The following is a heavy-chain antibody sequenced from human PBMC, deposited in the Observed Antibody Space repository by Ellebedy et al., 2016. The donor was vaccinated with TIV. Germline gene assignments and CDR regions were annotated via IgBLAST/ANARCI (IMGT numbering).Heavy chain of an antibody. Sequence: SETLSLXXTVSGVSINSHYWSWIRQPPGRGLEWVGWIHHTGTTNHNPSLKSRVTLLVDTSKSQFSLRLSSVTTADTAVYYCARDYESRSGTVSYYGMDVWGQGTTVTVSS. CDR3: ARDYESRSGTVSYYGMDV. D-gene: IGHD3-3*01. J-gene: IGHJ6*02. CDR2: IHHTGTT. V-gene: IGHV4-59*11. CDR1: GVSINSHY.